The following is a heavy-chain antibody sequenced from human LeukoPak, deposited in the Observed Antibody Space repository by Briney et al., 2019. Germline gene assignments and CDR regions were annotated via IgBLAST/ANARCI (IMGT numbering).Heavy chain of an antibody. CDR1: GGTFSSYA. Sequence: ASVKVSCKASGGTFSSYAISWVRQAPGQGLKWMGRIIPILGTANYAQKFQGRVTITTDESTSTAYMELSSLRSEDTAVYYCARALAYGSSAHGYWGQGTLVTVSS. V-gene: IGHV1-69*11. D-gene: IGHD3-22*01. CDR2: IIPILGTA. J-gene: IGHJ4*02. CDR3: ARALAYGSSAHGY.